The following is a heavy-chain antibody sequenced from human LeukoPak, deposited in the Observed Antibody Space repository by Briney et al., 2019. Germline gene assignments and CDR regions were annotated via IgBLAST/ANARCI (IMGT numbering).Heavy chain of an antibody. D-gene: IGHD6-19*01. CDR3: ARETPDSSGWD. J-gene: IGHJ4*02. V-gene: IGHV3-7*01. Sequence: GGSLRLSCAASGFTFTNNFMSWVRQVPGKGLEWVANIKQDGSEKNYVDSVKGRFIISRDNAKNSLYLQMNSLRAEDTAVYYCARETPDSSGWDWGQGTLVTVSS. CDR2: IKQDGSEK. CDR1: GFTFTNNF.